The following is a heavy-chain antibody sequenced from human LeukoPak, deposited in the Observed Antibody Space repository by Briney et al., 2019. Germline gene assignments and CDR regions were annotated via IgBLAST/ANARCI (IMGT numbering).Heavy chain of an antibody. CDR1: GFTFSSYR. CDR3: ARYYYDSSDYHIGAFDI. CDR2: ISSSGSYM. J-gene: IGHJ3*02. D-gene: IGHD3-22*01. Sequence: GGSLRLSCAASGFTFSSYRMNCVRQAPGKGLECVSSISSSGSYMDYADSVKGRFTISRDNAKNSLYLQMNSLRAEDTAVYYCARYYYDSSDYHIGAFDIWGQGTRVTVSS. V-gene: IGHV3-21*01.